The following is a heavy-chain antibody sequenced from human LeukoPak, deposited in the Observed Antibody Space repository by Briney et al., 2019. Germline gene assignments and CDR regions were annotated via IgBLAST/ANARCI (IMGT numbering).Heavy chain of an antibody. CDR3: ARVFWSATSYYFEY. J-gene: IGHJ4*02. CDR1: EFTFSRYW. CDR2: IKQDGSEK. Sequence: GGSLRLSCAVSEFTFSRYWMSWVRQAPGKGLDWVATIKQDGSEKYYVDSVEGRFTISRDNSKNSLYLQMDSLRAEDTAVYYCARVFWSATSYYFEYWGQGPVLTVSS. D-gene: IGHD3-3*01. V-gene: IGHV3-7*05.